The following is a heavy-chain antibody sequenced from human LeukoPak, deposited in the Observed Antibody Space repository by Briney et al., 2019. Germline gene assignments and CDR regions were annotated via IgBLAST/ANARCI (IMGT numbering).Heavy chain of an antibody. CDR2: IYYSGST. CDR3: ARKYSGSYSDY. CDR1: GGSISSSSYY. V-gene: IGHV4-39*01. Sequence: PSETLSLTCTVPGGSISSSSYYWGWIRQPPGKGLEWIGSIYYSGSTYYNPSLKSRVTISVDTSKNQFSLKLSSVTAADTAVYYCARKYSGSYSDYWGQGTLVTVSS. J-gene: IGHJ4*02. D-gene: IGHD1-26*01.